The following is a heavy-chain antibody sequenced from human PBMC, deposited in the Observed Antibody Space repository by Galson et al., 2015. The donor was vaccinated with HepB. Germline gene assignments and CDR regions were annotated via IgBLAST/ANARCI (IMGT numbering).Heavy chain of an antibody. Sequence: ETLSLTCTVSGGSIGGYSWNWIRQPPGLGLEWIANVDFGGNTNYTPFLKSRVTVSVDTSKNHFSLKLSPVTATDTAVYYCARGWPPGTVGAALDRWGQGTLVTVSS. J-gene: IGHJ5*02. V-gene: IGHV4-59*01. D-gene: IGHD1-1*01. CDR2: VDFGGNT. CDR3: ARGWPPGTVGAALDR. CDR1: GGSIGGYS.